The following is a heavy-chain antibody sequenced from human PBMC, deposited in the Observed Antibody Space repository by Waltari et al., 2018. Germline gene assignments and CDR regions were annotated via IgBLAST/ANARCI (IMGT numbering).Heavy chain of an antibody. J-gene: IGHJ4*02. D-gene: IGHD1-20*01. Sequence: EVQLVESGGGLVKPGGSLRLSCGASGFGFSSYRMNWVRQAPGKGLEWVSSISSSTTYIHYADSVKGRFTISRDTSKDTVFLQMNSLRAEDTALYYCAKPFYNWDDPLDSWGQGTLVTVSS. CDR3: AKPFYNWDDPLDS. CDR2: ISSSTTYI. V-gene: IGHV3-21*04. CDR1: GFGFSSYR.